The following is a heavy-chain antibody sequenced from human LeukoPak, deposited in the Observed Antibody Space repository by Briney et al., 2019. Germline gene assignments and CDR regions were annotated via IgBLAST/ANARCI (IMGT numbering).Heavy chain of an antibody. CDR1: GFTFSSYA. Sequence: GGSLRLSCAASGFTFSSYAMTWVRQAPGKGLQWVSSITGSGGSTYYADSVRGRFTISRHNSKNTLYLQMNSLRAEDTAVYHCAKDMEYGGNPYYFDYWGQGTLVTVSS. CDR3: AKDMEYGGNPYYFDY. CDR2: ITGSGGST. J-gene: IGHJ4*02. D-gene: IGHD4-23*01. V-gene: IGHV3-23*01.